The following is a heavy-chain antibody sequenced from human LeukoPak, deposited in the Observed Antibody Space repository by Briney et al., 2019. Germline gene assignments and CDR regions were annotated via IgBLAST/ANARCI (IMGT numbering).Heavy chain of an antibody. CDR3: AKSNGYGLVDI. Sequence: PSETLSLTCVVSGVSITNGYWWYWVRQTPGKGLEWIGEIYHNGRTKYNPSLKSRVTILVDKSRNQFSLKLNSVTAADTAVYYCAKSNGYGLVDIWGQGTMVTVSS. CDR1: GVSITNGYW. CDR2: IYHNGRT. D-gene: IGHD3-10*01. J-gene: IGHJ3*02. V-gene: IGHV4-4*02.